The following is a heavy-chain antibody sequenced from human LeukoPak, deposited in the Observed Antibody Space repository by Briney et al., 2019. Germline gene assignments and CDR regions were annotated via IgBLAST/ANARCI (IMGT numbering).Heavy chain of an antibody. Sequence: SVKVSCKASGGTFSSYAISWVRQAPGQGLEWMGGIIPIFGTANYAQKFQGRVTITTDESTGTAYMELSSLRSEDTAVYYCARDTGSGYWYFDLWGRGTLVTVSS. D-gene: IGHD3-10*01. CDR3: ARDTGSGYWYFDL. J-gene: IGHJ2*01. V-gene: IGHV1-69*05. CDR1: GGTFSSYA. CDR2: IIPIFGTA.